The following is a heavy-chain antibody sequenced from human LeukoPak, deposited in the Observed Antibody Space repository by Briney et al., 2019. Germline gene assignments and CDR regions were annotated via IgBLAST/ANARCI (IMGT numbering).Heavy chain of an antibody. CDR1: GYTFTSYD. CDR3: ARDQGGQYSGYESY. J-gene: IGHJ4*02. Sequence: ASVKVSCKASGYTFTSYDINWVRQATGQGLEWMGWMNPNSGNTGYAQKFQGRVTMTRDTSISTAYMELSRLRSDDTAVYYCARDQGGQYSGYESYWGQGTLVTVSS. V-gene: IGHV1-8*01. CDR2: MNPNSGNT. D-gene: IGHD5-12*01.